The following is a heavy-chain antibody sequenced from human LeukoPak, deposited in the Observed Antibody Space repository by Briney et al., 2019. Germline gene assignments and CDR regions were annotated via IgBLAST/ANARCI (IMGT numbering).Heavy chain of an antibody. J-gene: IGHJ4*02. Sequence: PSETLSLTCTVSGGSISTSSYYWGWIRQPPGKGLEWIGSIYYSGITYYNPSLKSRVTISVDTSKNQFSLRLSSVTAADTAVYYCARVRGRDGYFDYWGQGTPVTVSS. CDR3: ARVRGRDGYFDY. CDR1: GGSISTSSYY. D-gene: IGHD3-10*01. V-gene: IGHV4-39*07. CDR2: IYYSGIT.